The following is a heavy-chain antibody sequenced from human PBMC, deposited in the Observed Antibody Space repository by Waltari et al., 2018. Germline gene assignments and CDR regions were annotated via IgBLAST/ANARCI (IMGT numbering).Heavy chain of an antibody. CDR1: GFSFSNNA. D-gene: IGHD3-16*01. CDR3: VKYGFGGVLSH. Sequence: EVQLMESGGKVMQPGGSLRVSCEASGFSFSNNAMSWVRQAPGKGVEGISVMGGNGEYRSYADSVKGRFTISRDNSKNTLYLQMNSLGADDTAVYFCVKYGFGGVLSHWGQGTLVTV. J-gene: IGHJ4*02. CDR2: MGGNGEYR. V-gene: IGHV3-23*01.